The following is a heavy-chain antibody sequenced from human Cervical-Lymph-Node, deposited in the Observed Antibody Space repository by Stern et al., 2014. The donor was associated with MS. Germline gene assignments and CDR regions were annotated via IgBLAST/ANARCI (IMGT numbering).Heavy chain of an antibody. CDR3: AKGWAGGGGLDV. D-gene: IGHD6-13*01. V-gene: IGHV3-30*18. J-gene: IGHJ6*02. CDR2: IVNDGSKK. Sequence: VQLVESGGNVVQPGRSLGLSCEVSGFTFSNYAMHWVRQAPGKGLEWVAVIVNDGSKKFDGDSVKGRFTISRDNYKNTLYLQMNSLRPEDTAVYYCAKGWAGGGGLDVWGQGTTVTVSS. CDR1: GFTFSNYA.